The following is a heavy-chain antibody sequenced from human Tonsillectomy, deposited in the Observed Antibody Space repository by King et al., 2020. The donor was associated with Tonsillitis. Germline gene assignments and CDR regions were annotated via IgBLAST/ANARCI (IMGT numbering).Heavy chain of an antibody. V-gene: IGHV3-74*03. CDR1: GFTFTSYW. Sequence: VQLVESGGGLVQPGGSLRLSCAASGFTFTSYWMHWVRQAPGRGLVWVSRISSDGSRTTYADSVKGRFTTSRDNAKNTLYLETNSLRAEDTAVYYCARAFSGYYYGMDVWGQGTTVTVSS. J-gene: IGHJ6*02. D-gene: IGHD3-3*02. CDR3: ARAFSGYYYGMDV. CDR2: ISSDGSRT.